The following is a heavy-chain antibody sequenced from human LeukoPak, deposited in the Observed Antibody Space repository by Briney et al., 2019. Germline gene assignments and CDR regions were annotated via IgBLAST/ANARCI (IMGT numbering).Heavy chain of an antibody. CDR1: GGYINSYY. J-gene: IGHJ4*02. Sequence: SETLSLTCSVSGGYINSYYWSWIRQPPGKGLEWIGNLYYTGTTSYNPSLKSRVTISADTSKTQVSLKLNSVTAADTAVYYCARAVSEYTYGTRFDHWGPGTLVTVSS. CDR2: LYYTGTT. D-gene: IGHD5-18*01. CDR3: ARAVSEYTYGTRFDH. V-gene: IGHV4-59*01.